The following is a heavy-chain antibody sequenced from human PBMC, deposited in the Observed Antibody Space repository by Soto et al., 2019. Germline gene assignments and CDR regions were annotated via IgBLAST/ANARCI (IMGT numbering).Heavy chain of an antibody. CDR1: GYTFTSYD. D-gene: IGHD3-10*01. Sequence: ASVKVSCKASGYTFTSYDINWVRQATGQGLEWMGWMNPNSGNTGYAQKFQGRVTMTEDTSTDTAYMELSSLRSEDTAVYYCATDWKSYYGSGSYTYWGQGTLVTVSS. J-gene: IGHJ4*02. CDR3: ATDWKSYYGSGSYTY. CDR2: MNPNSGNT. V-gene: IGHV1-8*01.